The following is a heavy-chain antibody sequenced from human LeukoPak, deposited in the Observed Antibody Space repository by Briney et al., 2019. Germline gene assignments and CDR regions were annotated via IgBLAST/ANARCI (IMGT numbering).Heavy chain of an antibody. V-gene: IGHV3-23*01. D-gene: IGHD2-8*01. CDR1: GFTFRNFA. CDR2: IGGGDT. CDR3: AKDGQSFNSMYDYFDS. Sequence: PGGSLRLSCSASGFTFRNFAISWVRQAPGKGLEWVSSIGGGDTHYADSVKGRFTISRDDSRSTVDLQMSSVRAEDTGVYYCAKDGQSFNSMYDYFDSWGQGTLVTVSS. J-gene: IGHJ4*02.